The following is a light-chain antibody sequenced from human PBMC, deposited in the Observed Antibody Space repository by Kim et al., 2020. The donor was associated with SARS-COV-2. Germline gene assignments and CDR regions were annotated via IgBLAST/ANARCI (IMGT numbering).Light chain of an antibody. CDR3: QTWGTGIRV. J-gene: IGLJ3*02. Sequence: ASVKLTCTLSSGNGSYAIAWHQQQPEKGPRYLMKLNSDGSHSKGDGIPDRFSGSSSGAERYLTISSLQSEDEADYYCQTWGTGIRVFGGGTQLTVL. CDR1: SGNGSYA. V-gene: IGLV4-69*01. CDR2: LNSDGSH.